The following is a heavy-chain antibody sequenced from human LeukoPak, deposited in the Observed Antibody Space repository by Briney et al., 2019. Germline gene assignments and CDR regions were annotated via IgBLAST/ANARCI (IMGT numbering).Heavy chain of an antibody. CDR2: IIPIFGTA. V-gene: IGHV1-69*06. D-gene: IGHD5-18*01. CDR3: AATTPGYSYGLGY. J-gene: IGHJ4*02. CDR1: GGTFSSYA. Sequence: GASVKVSCKASGGTFSSYAISWVRQPPGQGLEWMGGIIPIFGTANYAQKFQGRVTITADKSTSTAYMELSSLRSEDTAVYYCAATTPGYSYGLGYWGQGTLVTVSS.